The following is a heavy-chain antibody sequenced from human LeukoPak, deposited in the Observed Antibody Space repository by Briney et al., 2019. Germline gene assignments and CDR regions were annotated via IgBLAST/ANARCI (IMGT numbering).Heavy chain of an antibody. CDR3: ASLRERSYYARGFDY. CDR2: IYYSGST. D-gene: IGHD1-26*01. CDR1: GGSISSSSYY. Sequence: SETLSLTCTVSGGSISSSSYYWGWIRQPPGKGLEWIGSIYYSGSTYYNPSLKSRVTISVDTSKNQFSLKLGSVTAAGTAVYYCASLRERSYYARGFDYWGQGTLVTVSS. V-gene: IGHV4-39*01. J-gene: IGHJ4*02.